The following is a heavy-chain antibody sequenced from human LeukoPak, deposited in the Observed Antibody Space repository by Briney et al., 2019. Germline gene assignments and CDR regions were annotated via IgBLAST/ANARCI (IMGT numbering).Heavy chain of an antibody. V-gene: IGHV4-59*01. CDR1: GGSISGDH. Sequence: KPSETLSLTCTVSGGSISGDHWNWIRQPPGKGLEWIGYIYHSGTTNYNPSLKSRVTMSVDTSKNQFSLKLSSVTAADTAVYYCARVWGYSYYFDYWGQGTLVTVSS. CDR3: ARVWGYSYYFDY. D-gene: IGHD5-18*01. J-gene: IGHJ4*02. CDR2: IYHSGTT.